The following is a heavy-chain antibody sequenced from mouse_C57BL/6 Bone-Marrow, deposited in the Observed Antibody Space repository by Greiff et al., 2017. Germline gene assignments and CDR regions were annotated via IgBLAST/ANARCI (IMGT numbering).Heavy chain of an antibody. J-gene: IGHJ3*01. CDR1: GFTFNTYA. D-gene: IGHD1-1*01. CDR3: VRGDYYGSRAWFAY. CDR2: IRSKSSNYAT. Sequence: EVMLVESGGGLVQPKGSLKLSCAASGFTFNTYAMHWVRQAPGKGLEWVARIRSKSSNYATYYADSVKDRFTISRDDSQSMLYLQMNNLKTEDTAMYYCVRGDYYGSRAWFAYWGQGTLVTVSA. V-gene: IGHV10-3*01.